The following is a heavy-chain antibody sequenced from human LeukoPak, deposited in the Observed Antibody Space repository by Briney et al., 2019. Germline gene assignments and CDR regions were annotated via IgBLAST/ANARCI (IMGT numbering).Heavy chain of an antibody. Sequence: PGGSLRLSCAASGFSFSSYWMGWVRQAPGKGLEWVAKIKQDGSEKYYVDSVKGRFTISRDNAKNSLYLQMNSLRAEDTAVYYCARVKKDWFGAPYYFDYWGQGTLVTVSS. CDR3: ARVKKDWFGAPYYFDY. V-gene: IGHV3-7*02. CDR1: GFSFSSYW. D-gene: IGHD3/OR15-3a*01. J-gene: IGHJ4*02. CDR2: IKQDGSEK.